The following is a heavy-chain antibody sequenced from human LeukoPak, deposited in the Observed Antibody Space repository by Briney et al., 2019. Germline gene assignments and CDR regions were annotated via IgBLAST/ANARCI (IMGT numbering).Heavy chain of an antibody. CDR1: GFTFSSSW. CDR3: GNVE. CDR2: IKADGSDK. Sequence: PGGSLRLSCVVSGFTFSSSWMTWLRQAPGKGLEWVASIKADGSDKYYVDSVTGRFTISRDNAKKSLYLQMNSLRVDDTAVYYCGNVEWGQGMVVTVSS. V-gene: IGHV3-7*01. J-gene: IGHJ4*02.